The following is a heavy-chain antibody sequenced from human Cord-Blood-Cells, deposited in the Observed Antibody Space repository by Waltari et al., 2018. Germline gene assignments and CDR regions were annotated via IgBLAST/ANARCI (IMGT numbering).Heavy chain of an antibody. CDR1: GFTFDDYA. Sequence: EVQLVESGGGWVQPGRSLRLSCAASGFTFDDYAMHWVRQAPGKGLEWVSGISWISGSIGYADSVNGRFTISRDNAKNSLYLQMNSLRAEDTALYYCAKDYDFWSGYYDYWGQGTLVTVSS. D-gene: IGHD3-3*01. CDR3: AKDYDFWSGYYDY. CDR2: ISWISGSI. V-gene: IGHV3-9*01. J-gene: IGHJ4*02.